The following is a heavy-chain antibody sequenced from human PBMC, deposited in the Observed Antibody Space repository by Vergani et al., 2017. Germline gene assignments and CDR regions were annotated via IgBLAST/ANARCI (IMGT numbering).Heavy chain of an antibody. CDR1: GFTFNQYG. CDR3: ARDLRLLYNRFDP. D-gene: IGHD1-14*01. J-gene: IGHJ5*02. Sequence: QVQLVESGGGVVQPGRSLRLSCAASGFTFNQYGMHWVRQAPGKGLEWVAVTWYDGNNKQYADSVKGRFTISRDNSKRTMYLQMNSLRDEDTGLYYCARDLRLLYNRFDPWGQGTLVTVSS. V-gene: IGHV3-33*01. CDR2: TWYDGNNK.